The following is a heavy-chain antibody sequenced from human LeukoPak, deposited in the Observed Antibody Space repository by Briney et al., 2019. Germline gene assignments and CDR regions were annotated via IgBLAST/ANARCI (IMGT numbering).Heavy chain of an antibody. Sequence: GASVKVSCKASGGTFSSYAISWVRQAPGQGLEWMGGIIPIFGTANYAQKFQGSVTITTDESTSTAYMELSSLRSEDTAVYYCASGHLPSYQLLMFGTFQRWGQGTLVTVSS. CDR2: IIPIFGTA. CDR1: GGTFSSYA. CDR3: ASGHLPSYQLLMFGTFQR. J-gene: IGHJ1*01. D-gene: IGHD2-2*01. V-gene: IGHV1-69*05.